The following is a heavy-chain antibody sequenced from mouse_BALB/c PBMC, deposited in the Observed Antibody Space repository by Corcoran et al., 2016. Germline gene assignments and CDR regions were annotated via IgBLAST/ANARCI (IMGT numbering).Heavy chain of an antibody. Sequence: QIQLVQSGPALKKHGETVKISCKASGYTFTNYGMNWVKQAPEKGIKWIGWINTYTGEPTYADDFKGRFAFSLENSASTAYLQINNLKNEDMATYFCARGDSSNFDYWGQGTTLTVSS. J-gene: IGHJ2*01. V-gene: IGHV9-1*02. D-gene: IGHD3-3*01. CDR2: INTYTGEP. CDR1: GYTFTNYG. CDR3: ARGDSSNFDY.